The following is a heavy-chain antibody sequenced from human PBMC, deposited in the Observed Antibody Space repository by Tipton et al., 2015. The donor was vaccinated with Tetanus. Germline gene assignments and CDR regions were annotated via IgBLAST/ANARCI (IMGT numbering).Heavy chain of an antibody. CDR1: GGSIRSDNYY. CDR3: ARANYEFPKKGPFDS. D-gene: IGHD3-3*01. Sequence: LVQPSETLSLTCSVSGGSIRSDNYYWNWIRQPPGKGLEWLAYISYSGSTNSNYPLKSRITISQDTSKNQFSLKLTSVTAADTAVYYCARANYEFPKKGPFDSWGQGALVIVSS. CDR2: ISYSGST. J-gene: IGHJ4*02. V-gene: IGHV4-61*01.